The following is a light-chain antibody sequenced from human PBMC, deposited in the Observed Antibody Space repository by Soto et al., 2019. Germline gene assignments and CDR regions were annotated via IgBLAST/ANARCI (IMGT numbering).Light chain of an antibody. J-gene: IGLJ1*01. Sequence: QSALTQPASASPSPGQSVTISCTGTSSDVGDYNFVSWHQQHPGKAPRLMIYNVDQRPSGLPYRFSGSKSGNTASLTISGLQGEDDADYFCSAYAGSKTYVFGRGTKVTV. CDR1: SSDVGDYNF. V-gene: IGLV2-8*01. CDR3: SAYAGSKTYV. CDR2: NVD.